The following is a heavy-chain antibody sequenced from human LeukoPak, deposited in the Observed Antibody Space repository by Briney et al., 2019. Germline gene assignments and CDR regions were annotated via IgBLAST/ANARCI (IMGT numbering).Heavy chain of an antibody. CDR3: AKPKWGFQAEDAFDI. V-gene: IGHV3-15*01. J-gene: IGHJ3*02. CDR2: IKSKTDGGTT. CDR1: GFTFSNAW. D-gene: IGHD7-27*01. Sequence: GGSLRLSCAASGFTFSNAWMSWVRQAPGKGLEWVGRIKSKTDGGTTDYAAPVKGRFTISRDNSKNTLYLQMNSLRAEDTAVYYCAKPKWGFQAEDAFDIWGQGTMVTVSS.